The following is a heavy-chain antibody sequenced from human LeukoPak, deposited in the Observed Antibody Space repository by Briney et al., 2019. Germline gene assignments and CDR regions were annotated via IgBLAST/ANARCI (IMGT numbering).Heavy chain of an antibody. CDR3: ARDPVSKYQLLYYYYGMDV. V-gene: IGHV1-69*13. Sequence: GASVKVSCKASGGTFSSYAISWVRQAPGQGLEWMGGIIPIFGTANYAQKFQGRVTITADESTSTAYMELSSLRSEDTAVYYCARDPVSKYQLLYYYYGMDVWGQGTTVTVSS. CDR1: GGTFSSYA. CDR2: IIPIFGTA. J-gene: IGHJ6*02. D-gene: IGHD2-2*01.